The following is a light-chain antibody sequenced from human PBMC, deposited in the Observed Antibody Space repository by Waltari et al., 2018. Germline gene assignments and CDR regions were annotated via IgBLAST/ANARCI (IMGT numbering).Light chain of an antibody. J-gene: IGKJ4*01. CDR3: QQLDTYPLT. CDR1: KDINHH. Sequence: DIKLTQSPSFLSASVGARVTITCRASKDINHHFAWYQLRAGKAPKFLLSAAPTLQSGVPSRFSGSGSGTDFTLTIRSLQPEDFATYYCQQLDTYPLTFGGGTKV. CDR2: AAP. V-gene: IGKV1-9*01.